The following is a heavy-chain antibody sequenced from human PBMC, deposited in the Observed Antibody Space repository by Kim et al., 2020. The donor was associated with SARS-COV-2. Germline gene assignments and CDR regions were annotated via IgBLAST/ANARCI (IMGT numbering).Heavy chain of an antibody. CDR1: GFTFSSYE. D-gene: IGHD5-12*01. V-gene: IGHV3-48*03. J-gene: IGHJ4*02. Sequence: GGSLRLSCAASGFTFSSYEMNWVRQAPGKGLEWVSYISSSCSTIYYADSVKGRFTISRDNAKNSLYLQMNSLRAEDTAVYYCARDRTVWWLHGGLDYWGQGTLVTVSS. CDR2: ISSSCSTI. CDR3: ARDRTVWWLHGGLDY.